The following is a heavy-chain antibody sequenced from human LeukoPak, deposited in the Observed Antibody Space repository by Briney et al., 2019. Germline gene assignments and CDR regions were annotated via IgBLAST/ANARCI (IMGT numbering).Heavy chain of an antibody. CDR1: GGSFSGYY. Sequence: SETLSLTCAVYGGSFSGYYWSWIRQPPGKGLEWIGEINHSGSTNYNPSLKSRVTTSVDTSKNQFSLKLSSVTAADTAVYYCARLPYGDYPDYWGQGTLVTVSS. D-gene: IGHD4-17*01. V-gene: IGHV4-34*01. CDR2: INHSGST. CDR3: ARLPYGDYPDY. J-gene: IGHJ4*02.